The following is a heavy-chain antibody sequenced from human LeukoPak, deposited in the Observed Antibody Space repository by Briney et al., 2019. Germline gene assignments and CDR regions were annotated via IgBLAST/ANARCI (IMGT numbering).Heavy chain of an antibody. Sequence: ASVKVSCKASGYTFTSYGISWVRQAPGQGLEWMGWISAYNGNTNYAQKLQGRVTMTTDTSTSTAYMELRSLRSDDTAVYYCARDRRDEFSDWFDPWGQGTLVTVSS. D-gene: IGHD5-24*01. CDR1: GYTFTSYG. CDR3: ARDRRDEFSDWFDP. V-gene: IGHV1-18*01. CDR2: ISAYNGNT. J-gene: IGHJ5*02.